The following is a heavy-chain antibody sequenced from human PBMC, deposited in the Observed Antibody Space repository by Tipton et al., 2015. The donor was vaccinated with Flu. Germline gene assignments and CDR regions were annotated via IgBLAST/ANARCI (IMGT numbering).Heavy chain of an antibody. CDR3: ASGVWYATFFFDY. V-gene: IGHV4-4*01. D-gene: IGHD6-19*01. CDR1: GASMSSVNW. CDR2: ISRSGST. Sequence: TLSLTCAVSGASMSSVNWWGWVRQPPGKGLEWIGEISRSGSTTYNPSLKRRVTVSVDQSKNQFSLKLRSVTAADTAVYFCASGVWYATFFFDYWGHGILVTVSS. J-gene: IGHJ4*01.